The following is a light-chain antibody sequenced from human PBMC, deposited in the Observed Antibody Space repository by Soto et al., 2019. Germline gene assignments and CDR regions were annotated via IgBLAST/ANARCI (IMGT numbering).Light chain of an antibody. CDR3: QQLNSYPLP. Sequence: DIQLTQSPSFLSASVGDRVTITCGASQGISSCFAWYQQKPGKAPKLLIYAASTLQSGVPSRFSGRGSGTEFTLTISSPQPEDFASYYRQQLNSYPLPFGGGTKVEIK. J-gene: IGKJ4*01. V-gene: IGKV1-9*01. CDR2: AAS. CDR1: QGISSC.